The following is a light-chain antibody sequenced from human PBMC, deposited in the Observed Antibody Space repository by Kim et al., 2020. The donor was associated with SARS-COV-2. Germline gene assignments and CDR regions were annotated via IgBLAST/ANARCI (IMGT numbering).Light chain of an antibody. CDR3: SSHTSSSTRV. V-gene: IGLV2-14*03. Sequence: GQSITISCNGTSSDVGGYNYVPWYQQHPGKAPKLMIYDVSNRPSGVSNRFSGSKSGNTASLTISGLQAEDEADYYCSSHTSSSTRVFGGGTQLTVL. CDR1: SSDVGGYNY. CDR2: DVS. J-gene: IGLJ3*02.